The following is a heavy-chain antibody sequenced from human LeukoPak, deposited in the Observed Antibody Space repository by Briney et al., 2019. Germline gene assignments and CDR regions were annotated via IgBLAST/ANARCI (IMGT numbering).Heavy chain of an antibody. CDR2: IWYDGSLK. CDR1: GFTFSSHG. J-gene: IGHJ4*02. V-gene: IGHV3-33*01. D-gene: IGHD6-13*01. CDR3: ARRKAAAGFDY. Sequence: GGSLRLSCRASGFTFSSHGMHWVRQAPGKGLEWVAVIWYDGSLKYYSDSVKGRFTISRDNSRDTLFLQVNSLRVEDTAVYYCARRKAAAGFDYWGQGTLVTVSS.